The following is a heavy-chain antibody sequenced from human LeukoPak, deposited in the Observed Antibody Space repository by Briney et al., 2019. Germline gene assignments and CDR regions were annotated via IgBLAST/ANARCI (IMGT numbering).Heavy chain of an antibody. CDR3: AKSREWEKYAFDI. J-gene: IGHJ3*02. CDR2: IRYDGSNK. D-gene: IGHD1-26*01. CDR1: GFTFSSYG. V-gene: IGHV3-30*02. Sequence: GGSLRLSCAASGFTFSSYGIHWVRQAPGKGLEWVAFIRYDGSNKYYADSVKGRFTISRGNSKNTLYLQMNSLRAEDTAVYYCAKSREWEKYAFDIWGQGTMVTVSS.